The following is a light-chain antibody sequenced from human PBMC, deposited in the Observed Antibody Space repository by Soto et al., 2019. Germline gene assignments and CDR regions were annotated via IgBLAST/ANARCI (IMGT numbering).Light chain of an antibody. Sequence: EFVLTQSPATVSLSPLERATLSFRASQSVSSYLAWYQQKPGQAPRLLMYGASNRATGIPDRFSGSGSETDFTLTISRLEPEDFAVYYCQQYGTTRITFGQGTRLEIK. V-gene: IGKV3-20*01. CDR3: QQYGTTRIT. CDR1: QSVSSY. J-gene: IGKJ5*01. CDR2: GAS.